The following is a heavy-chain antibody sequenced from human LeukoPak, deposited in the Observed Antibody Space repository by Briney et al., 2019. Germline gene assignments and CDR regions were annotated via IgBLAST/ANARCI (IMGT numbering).Heavy chain of an antibody. CDR1: GYTFTGYY. D-gene: IGHD3-10*01. CDR2: INPNSGGT. V-gene: IGHV1-2*02. CDR3: ARYGSGSYYQRYFDY. J-gene: IGHJ4*02. Sequence: ASVKVSCKASGYTFTGYYMHWVRQAPGQGLEWMGWINPNSGGTNYAQKFQGRVTMTRDTSISTAYMELSSLRSEDTAVYYCARYGSGSYYQRYFDYWGQGTLVTVSS.